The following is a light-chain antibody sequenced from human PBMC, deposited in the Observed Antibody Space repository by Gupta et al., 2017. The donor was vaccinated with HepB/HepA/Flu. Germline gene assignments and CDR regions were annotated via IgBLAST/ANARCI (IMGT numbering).Light chain of an antibody. Sequence: IVLTQSPATLSLSPGERATLSCRASQSIHNYLAWYQQKPGQAPRLLIYDASNWATGIPARFSGSRFGTDFTLTISSLEPEDFAVYYCQQRSNWRLTFGGGTKVGIK. CDR3: QQRSNWRLT. CDR1: QSIHNY. V-gene: IGKV3-11*01. CDR2: DAS. J-gene: IGKJ4*01.